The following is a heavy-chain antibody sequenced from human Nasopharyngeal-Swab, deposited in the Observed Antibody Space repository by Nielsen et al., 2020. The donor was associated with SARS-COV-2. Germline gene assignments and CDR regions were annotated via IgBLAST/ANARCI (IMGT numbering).Heavy chain of an antibody. CDR1: GFTFSAHG. J-gene: IGHJ4*02. Sequence: GVSLKISCAASGFTFSAHGMHWVRQAPGKGLEWVAFVSYDRADKYYADSVKGRFTISRDNSRNTVYLQINSLRAEDTAVYFCARGNGSPTYFEYWGQGTLVTVSS. CDR2: VSYDRADK. CDR3: ARGNGSPTYFEY. V-gene: IGHV3-30*03. D-gene: IGHD1-26*01.